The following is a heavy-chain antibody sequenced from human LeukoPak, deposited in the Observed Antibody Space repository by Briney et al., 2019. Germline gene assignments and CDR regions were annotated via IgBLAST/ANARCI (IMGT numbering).Heavy chain of an antibody. D-gene: IGHD3-3*01. J-gene: IGHJ3*02. CDR1: GGSFSGYY. V-gene: IGHV4-34*01. Sequence: SETLSLTCAVYGGSFSGYYWSWIRQPPGKVLEWIGEINHDGSPNYNPSLKSRVTISVDTSKNQFSLRLNSLTAADTAVYYCASFLPHDAFDIWGQGTMVTVSS. CDR2: INHDGSP. CDR3: ASFLPHDAFDI.